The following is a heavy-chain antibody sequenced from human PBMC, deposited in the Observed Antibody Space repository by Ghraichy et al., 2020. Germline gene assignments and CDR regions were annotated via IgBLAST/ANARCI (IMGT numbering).Heavy chain of an antibody. V-gene: IGHV3-23*01. CDR2: ISGSGGST. D-gene: IGHD4-17*01. CDR1: GFTFSSYA. CDR3: VKVGCLTTLSCWFDP. Sequence: GGSLRLSCAASGFTFSSYAMSWVRQAPGKGLEWVSAISGSGGSTYYADSVKGRFTISRDNSKNTLYLQMNSLRAEDTAVYYCVKVGCLTTLSCWFDPWGQGTLVTVSS. J-gene: IGHJ5*02.